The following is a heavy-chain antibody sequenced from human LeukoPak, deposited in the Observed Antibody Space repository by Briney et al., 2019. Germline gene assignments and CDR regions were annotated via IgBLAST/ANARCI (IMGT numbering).Heavy chain of an antibody. D-gene: IGHD3-10*01. J-gene: IGHJ4*02. CDR2: ISSSSSYM. CDR1: GFTFSSYS. Sequence: KPGGSLRLSCAASGFTFSSYSMNWVRQAPGKGLEWVSSISSSSSYMYYADSVKGRFTISRDNAKNSLYLQMNSLRAEDTAVYYCAKAIGYYGSGSYLFDYWGQGTLVTVSS. V-gene: IGHV3-21*04. CDR3: AKAIGYYGSGSYLFDY.